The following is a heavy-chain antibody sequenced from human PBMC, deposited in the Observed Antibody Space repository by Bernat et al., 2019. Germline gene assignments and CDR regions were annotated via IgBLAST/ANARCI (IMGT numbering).Heavy chain of an antibody. CDR1: GFTFSSYA. V-gene: IGHV3-30-3*01. D-gene: IGHD1-26*01. Sequence: QVQLVESGGGVVQPGRSLRLSCAASGFTFSSYAMHWVRQAPGKGLEWVAVISYDGSNKYYADSVKGRFTISRDNSKNTLYLQMNSLRAEDTAVYYCARERGYSGGMYDAFDIWGQGTMVTVSS. CDR2: ISYDGSNK. CDR3: ARERGYSGGMYDAFDI. J-gene: IGHJ3*02.